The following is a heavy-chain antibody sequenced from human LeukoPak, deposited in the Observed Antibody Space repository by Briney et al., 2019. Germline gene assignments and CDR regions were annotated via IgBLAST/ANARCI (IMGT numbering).Heavy chain of an antibody. Sequence: GGSLRLSCAASGFTVSSNYMSWVRQAPGKGLEWVSVIYSDGSTYYADSVKGRFTISRDNAKNSLYLQMNSLRAEDTAVYYCARDHIAVAGTRFDPWGQGTLVTVSS. J-gene: IGHJ5*02. V-gene: IGHV3-53*01. D-gene: IGHD6-19*01. CDR2: IYSDGST. CDR1: GFTVSSNY. CDR3: ARDHIAVAGTRFDP.